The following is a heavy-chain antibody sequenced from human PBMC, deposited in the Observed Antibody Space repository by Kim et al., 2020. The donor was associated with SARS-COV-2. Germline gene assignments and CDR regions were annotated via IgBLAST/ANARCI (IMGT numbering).Heavy chain of an antibody. CDR1: GFTFNTYT. Sequence: GGSLRLSCAASGFTFNTYTMHWVRQAPGRGLEWVAAISFDGNNDFYAGSVKGRFTISRDTSKNTLYVQMDSLRPEDMAVYYCAGAHYYGSGSFYHFHYWGQGTLVTVSS. D-gene: IGHD3-10*01. J-gene: IGHJ4*02. CDR3: AGAHYYGSGSFYHFHY. CDR2: ISFDGNND. V-gene: IGHV3-30-3*01.